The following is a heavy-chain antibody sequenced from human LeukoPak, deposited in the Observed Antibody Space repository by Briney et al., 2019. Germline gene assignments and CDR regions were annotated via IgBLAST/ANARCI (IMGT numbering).Heavy chain of an antibody. CDR3: GRGHWGLDY. V-gene: IGHV3-30*02. D-gene: IGHD7-27*01. CDR2: IRHDGSNK. Sequence: GGSLRLSCAASGFTFSSYDMHWVRQAPGKGLEWVAFIRHDGSNKYYADSVKGRFTISRDNAKNSLYLQMNSLRAEDTAVYYCGRGHWGLDYWGQGTLVTVSS. J-gene: IGHJ4*02. CDR1: GFTFSSYD.